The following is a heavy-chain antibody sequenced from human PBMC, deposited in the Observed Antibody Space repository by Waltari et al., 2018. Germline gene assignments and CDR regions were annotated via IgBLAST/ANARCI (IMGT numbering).Heavy chain of an antibody. CDR2: IYYSGGT. D-gene: IGHD3-10*01. CDR3: ARARPGYYYGMDV. V-gene: IGHV4-39*01. J-gene: IGHJ6*02. Sequence: QPPGKGLEWSGSIYYSGGTYYNPSLKSRVTISVDTSKNQFSLKLSSVTAADTAVYYCARARPGYYYGMDVWGQGTTVTVSS.